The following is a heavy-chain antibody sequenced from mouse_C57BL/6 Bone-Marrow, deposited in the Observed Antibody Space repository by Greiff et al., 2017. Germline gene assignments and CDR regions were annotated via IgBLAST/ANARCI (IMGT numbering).Heavy chain of an antibody. CDR1: GFNIKDDY. CDR2: IDPENGDT. CDR3: TTTFYYYGSSYDDY. D-gene: IGHD1-1*01. Sequence: VQLQQSGAELVRPGASVKLSCTASGFNIKDDYMHWVKQRPEQGLEWIGWIDPENGDTEYASKFQGKATITADTSSNTAYLQLSSLTSEDTAVYYCTTTFYYYGSSYDDYWGQGTTLTVSS. V-gene: IGHV14-4*01. J-gene: IGHJ2*01.